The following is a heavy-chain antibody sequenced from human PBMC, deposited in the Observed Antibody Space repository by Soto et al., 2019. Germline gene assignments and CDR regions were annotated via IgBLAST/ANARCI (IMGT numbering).Heavy chain of an antibody. D-gene: IGHD2-8*01. Sequence: QVQLQESGPGLVKPSQTLSLTCTVSGVSISSGGYYWSWIRQHPGKGLEWIGYIYYSGSTYYNPSLKSRVTISVDTSKNQFSLKLSSVTAADTAVYYCARDTKTIPENYYYGMDVWGQGTTVTDSS. CDR2: IYYSGST. J-gene: IGHJ6*02. CDR1: GVSISSGGYY. CDR3: ARDTKTIPENYYYGMDV. V-gene: IGHV4-31*03.